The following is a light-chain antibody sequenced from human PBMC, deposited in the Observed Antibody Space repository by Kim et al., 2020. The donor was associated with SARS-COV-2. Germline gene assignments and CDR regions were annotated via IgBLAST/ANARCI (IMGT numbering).Light chain of an antibody. J-gene: IGLJ2*01. CDR1: NIGDRT. CDR3: QVWDSGVV. CDR2: RDR. Sequence: SVALGQTATITCGGKNIGDRTVHWYQKKPGQAPVLVIYRDRSRPSGIPERFSGSNSGNTATLTISRAQAGDEADYYCQVWDSGVVFGGGTQLTVL. V-gene: IGLV3-9*01.